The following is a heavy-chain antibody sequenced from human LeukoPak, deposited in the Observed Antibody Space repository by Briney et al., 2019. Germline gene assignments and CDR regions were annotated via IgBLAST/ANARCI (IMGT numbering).Heavy chain of an antibody. J-gene: IGHJ4*02. CDR2: IFHSGNS. V-gene: IGHV4-38-2*01. D-gene: IGHD4-17*01. CDR3: ARVTYVDDMLYQYFDY. Sequence: SETLSPTCAVSSYSISSGSYWGWIRQSPGKGLEWVGSIFHSGNSYYNPSLKSRLTMSVDTSKNQFSLKLTSVTAADTALYYCARVTYVDDMLYQYFDYWGQGILVTVSS. CDR1: SYSISSGSY.